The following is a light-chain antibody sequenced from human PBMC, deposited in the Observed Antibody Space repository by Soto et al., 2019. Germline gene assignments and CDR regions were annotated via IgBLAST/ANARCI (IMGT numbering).Light chain of an antibody. CDR1: QSVGSD. V-gene: IGKV3-15*01. CDR3: QYYGDSPT. CDR2: GAS. J-gene: IGKJ1*01. Sequence: EIVMTQSPATPSVSPGARATLSCRASQSVGSDLVWYRQKPGQAPRLPIYGASNRATGVPDRFGGSGSGSEFTLTISGLEPEDSAVYYCQYYGDSPTFGQGTKVDIK.